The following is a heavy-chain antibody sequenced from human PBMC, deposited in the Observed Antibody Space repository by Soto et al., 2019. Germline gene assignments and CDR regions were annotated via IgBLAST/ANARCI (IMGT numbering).Heavy chain of an antibody. CDR1: GLNFGASG. V-gene: IGHV3-7*01. J-gene: IGHJ4*02. Sequence: EVQLMESGGGLVQPGGSLRLSCAASGLNFGASGMAWVRQAPGKGLEWVADVKQDGSEENYVDSVKGRVTISRDDAKKSLYIPMKSLRAEDTAVSYCARDPSYVASEYWGLGTLVTVSS. CDR2: VKQDGSEE. CDR3: ARDPSYVASEY. D-gene: IGHD2-2*01.